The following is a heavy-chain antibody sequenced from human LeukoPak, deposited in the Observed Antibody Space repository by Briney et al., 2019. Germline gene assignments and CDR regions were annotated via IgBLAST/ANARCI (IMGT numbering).Heavy chain of an antibody. CDR1: GFTFSSFE. CDR3: ARIYFGAGSYRY. CDR2: ISSSGSNI. D-gene: IGHD3-10*01. J-gene: IGHJ4*02. Sequence: GGPLRLSCAASGFTFSSFEMNWIRQAPGKGLEWVSSISSSGSNIYYADSVKGRFTISRDNAKNSLYLQMDSLRAEDTAVYYCARIYFGAGSYRYWGQGTLVTVSS. V-gene: IGHV3-48*03.